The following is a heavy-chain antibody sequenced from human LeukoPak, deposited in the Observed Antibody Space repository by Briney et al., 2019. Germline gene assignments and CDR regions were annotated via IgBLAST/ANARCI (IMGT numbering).Heavy chain of an antibody. D-gene: IGHD1-26*01. CDR1: GYTFTGYY. CDR3: ARDSIVGATTLDY. CDR2: INPNSGGT. V-gene: IGHV1-2*02. J-gene: IGHJ4*02. Sequence: ASVKVSCKASGYTFTGYYMHWVRQVPGQGLEWMGWINPNSGGTNYAQKFQGRVTMTRDTSISTAYMELSRLRSDDTAVYYCARDSIVGATTLDYWGQGTLVTVSS.